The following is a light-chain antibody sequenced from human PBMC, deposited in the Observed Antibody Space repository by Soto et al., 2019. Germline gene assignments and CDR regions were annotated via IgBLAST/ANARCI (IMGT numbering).Light chain of an antibody. CDR2: GAS. J-gene: IGKJ5*01. CDR3: QQYGSSIT. CDR1: QSVSSSY. V-gene: IGKV3-20*01. Sequence: IVLTQSPGTLSLSPGERATLSCRASQSVSSSYLAWYQQKPGQAPRLLIYGASSRATGIPDRSSGSGSGTDFTLTISRLEPEDFAVYYCQQYGSSITFGQGTRLEI.